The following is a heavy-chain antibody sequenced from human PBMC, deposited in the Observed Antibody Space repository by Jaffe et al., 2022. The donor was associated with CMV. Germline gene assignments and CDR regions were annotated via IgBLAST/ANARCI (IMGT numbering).Heavy chain of an antibody. CDR2: LFSNDEK. Sequence: QVTLKESGPVLVKPTETLTLTCTVSGFSLRNARMGVTWIRQPPGKALEWLAHLFSNDEKSYSPSLRSRLTISKDTSKSQVVLTVTHMDPVDTATYYCARIQGHYDNSGFYPAVFDVWGQGTLV. CDR1: GFSLRNARMG. D-gene: IGHD3-22*01. J-gene: IGHJ3*01. CDR3: ARIQGHYDNSGFYPAVFDV. V-gene: IGHV2-26*01.